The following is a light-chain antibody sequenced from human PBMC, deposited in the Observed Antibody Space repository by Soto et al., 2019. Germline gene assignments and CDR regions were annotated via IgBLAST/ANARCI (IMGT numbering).Light chain of an antibody. CDR2: AAS. J-gene: IGKJ4*01. CDR1: QSIDKY. CDR3: QQSYSTPSLT. V-gene: IGKV1-39*01. Sequence: DIQMTQSPSSLSASVGDRVTITCRASQSIDKYLNWYQQKPGKGPNLLIYAASNLRTGVPSRFSGSGSGTDFTLSISSLLAEDFATYFCQQSYSTPSLTFGGGTKVEIK.